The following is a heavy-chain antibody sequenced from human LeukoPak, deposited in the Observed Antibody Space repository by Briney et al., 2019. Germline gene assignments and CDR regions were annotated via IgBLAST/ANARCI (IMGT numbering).Heavy chain of an antibody. CDR2: IYYSGST. J-gene: IGHJ4*02. Sequence: SETLSLTCTVSGGFISSTSHYWGWLRQPPGKGLEWIGSIYYSGSTYHSPSLKSRVTMSVDTSKNQFSLKLSSVTAADTAVYYCARVESAAGLDYWGQGTLVTVSS. CDR1: GGFISSTSHY. CDR3: ARVESAAGLDY. V-gene: IGHV4-39*07. D-gene: IGHD1-14*01.